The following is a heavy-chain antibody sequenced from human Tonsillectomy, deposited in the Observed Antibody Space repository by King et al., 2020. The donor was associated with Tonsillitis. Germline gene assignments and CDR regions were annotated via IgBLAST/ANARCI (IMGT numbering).Heavy chain of an antibody. D-gene: IGHD4-17*01. Sequence: EVQLVESGGGLAQPGGSLRLSCAASGFTFNDYDMNWVRQAPGKGLEWVSTISTSGASTYLADSVRGRFTVSRDNSNNTLYLHINSLRAEDTAVYYCAKARDYGNLGFDSWGQGTLVTVSS. J-gene: IGHJ4*02. CDR1: GFTFNDYD. CDR2: ISTSGAST. CDR3: AKARDYGNLGFDS. V-gene: IGHV3-23*04.